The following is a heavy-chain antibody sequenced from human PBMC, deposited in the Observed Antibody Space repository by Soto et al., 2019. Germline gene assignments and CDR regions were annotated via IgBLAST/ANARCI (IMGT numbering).Heavy chain of an antibody. Sequence: QVQLVQSVAAVKEPGDTVKVCCKASGYYFSKYGISWVRQAPGQGLEWLGWINVKDGHINYGRNFQGRLILTTDTSTTTAYMELRTLRLEGTAVYYWARDVDFLFAYWGQGTWVTVSS. CDR1: GYYFSKYG. CDR3: ARDVDFLFAY. V-gene: IGHV1-18*01. CDR2: INVKDGHI. J-gene: IGHJ4*02.